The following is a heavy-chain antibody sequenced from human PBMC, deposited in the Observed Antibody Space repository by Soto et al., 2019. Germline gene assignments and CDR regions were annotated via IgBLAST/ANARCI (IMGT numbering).Heavy chain of an antibody. CDR2: IYWDDDK. V-gene: IGHV2-5*02. D-gene: IGHD1-1*01. J-gene: IGHJ4*02. CDR3: AHRRVERYFDY. CDR1: GFSLSTSGVG. Sequence: QITLKESGPTLVKPTQTLTLTCTFSGFSLSTSGVGVGWIRQPPGKALEWLALIYWDDDKRYSPSLKSRPTITKDPSKNQLVLTMTNMDPVDTATYYFAHRRVERYFDYWGQGTLVTVSS.